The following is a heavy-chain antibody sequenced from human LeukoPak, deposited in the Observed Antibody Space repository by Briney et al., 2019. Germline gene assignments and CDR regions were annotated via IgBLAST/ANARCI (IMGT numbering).Heavy chain of an antibody. CDR1: GYTLTEVF. CDR2: FDPVDGET. J-gene: IGHJ4*02. Sequence: ASVTVSCKVSGYTLTEVFMHWVRQAPGKGLEWMGGFDPVDGETIHAQKFQGRVTMTEDTSTDTAYMELSSLRSEDTAVYCCAAGCSSTSCYTGALDYWGQGTLVTVSS. D-gene: IGHD2-2*02. CDR3: AAGCSSTSCYTGALDY. V-gene: IGHV1-24*01.